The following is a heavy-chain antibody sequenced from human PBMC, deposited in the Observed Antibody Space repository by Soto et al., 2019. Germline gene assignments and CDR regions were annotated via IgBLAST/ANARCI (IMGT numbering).Heavy chain of an antibody. V-gene: IGHV3-72*01. CDR2: IRNKANSFTT. CDR3: SRSAVIVTPYYFDS. D-gene: IGHD2-21*01. CDR1: GFTFSAHY. J-gene: IGHJ4*02. Sequence: PGGSLRLSCAASGFTFSAHYMDWVRQAPGKGLEWVARIRNKANSFTTEYAAPVKGRFSISRDDSTNLLYLHMNNLRTEDTAVYYCSRSAVIVTPYYFDSWGQGTVVTVSS.